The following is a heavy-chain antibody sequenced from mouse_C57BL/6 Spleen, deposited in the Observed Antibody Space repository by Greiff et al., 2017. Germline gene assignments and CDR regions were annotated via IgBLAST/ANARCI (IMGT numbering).Heavy chain of an antibody. D-gene: IGHD1-1*01. CDR2: ISSGSSTI. CDR1: GFTFSDSG. V-gene: IGHV5-17*01. CDR3: ARGGSPFDY. Sequence: EVKLVESGGGLVKPGGSLKLSCAASGFTFSDSGMHWVRQAPEKGLEWVAYISSGSSTIYYADTVKGRFTISRDNAKNTLFLQMTSLRSEDTARYYCARGGSPFDYWGQGTTLTVSS. J-gene: IGHJ2*01.